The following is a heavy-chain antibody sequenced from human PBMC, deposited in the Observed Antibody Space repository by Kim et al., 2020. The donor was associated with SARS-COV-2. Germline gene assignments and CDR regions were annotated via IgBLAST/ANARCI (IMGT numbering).Heavy chain of an antibody. CDR1: GGSISSSSYY. Sequence: SETLSLTCTVSGGSISSSSYYWGWIRQPPGKGLEWIGSIYYSGSTYYNPSLKSRVTISVDTSKNQFSLKLSSVTAADTAVYYCARQGRTAAGKGPESDYWGQGTLVTVSS. J-gene: IGHJ4*02. D-gene: IGHD6-13*01. CDR3: ARQGRTAAGKGPESDY. CDR2: IYYSGST. V-gene: IGHV4-39*01.